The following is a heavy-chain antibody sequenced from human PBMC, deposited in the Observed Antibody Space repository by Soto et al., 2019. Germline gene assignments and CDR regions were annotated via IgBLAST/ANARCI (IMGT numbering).Heavy chain of an antibody. CDR3: ATRGRVVGAFDI. CDR1: GYSFNNYW. V-gene: IGHV5-51*01. D-gene: IGHD2-15*01. J-gene: IGHJ3*02. CDR2: IYPDDSDT. Sequence: GESLKISCKGSGYSFNNYWIGWVRQMPGQGLEWMGIIYPDDSDTRYSPSFQGHVTISADKSISTAYLQWSSLKASDTAMYYCATRGRVVGAFDIWGQGTMVTVSS.